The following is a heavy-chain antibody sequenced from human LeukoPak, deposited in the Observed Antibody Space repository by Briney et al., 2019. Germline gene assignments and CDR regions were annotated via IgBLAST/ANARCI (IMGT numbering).Heavy chain of an antibody. CDR1: GFTFSSYA. Sequence: GESLRLSCAASGFTFSSYAMSWVRQAPGKGLEWVSSISGSGGSTYSADSVKGRFTISRDNSKNTLYLQMNSLRAEDTALYYCAKDRSCTNDICHGDFDYWGQGTLVTVSS. V-gene: IGHV3-23*01. CDR3: AKDRSCTNDICHGDFDY. D-gene: IGHD2-8*01. J-gene: IGHJ4*02. CDR2: ISGSGGST.